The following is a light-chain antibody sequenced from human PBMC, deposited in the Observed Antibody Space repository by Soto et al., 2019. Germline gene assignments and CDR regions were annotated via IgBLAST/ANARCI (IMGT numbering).Light chain of an antibody. CDR3: SSYTITSTVV. CDR1: STDVGPYNR. V-gene: IGLV2-18*02. J-gene: IGLJ7*01. CDR2: EVN. Sequence: QSVLTQPPSVSGSPGQPVTISCTGTSTDVGPYNRVSWYQQPPGTAPKLIIYEVNNRPSGVPDRFSGSKSGNTASLTISGLQAEDEADYYCSSYTITSTVVFGGGTQLTVL.